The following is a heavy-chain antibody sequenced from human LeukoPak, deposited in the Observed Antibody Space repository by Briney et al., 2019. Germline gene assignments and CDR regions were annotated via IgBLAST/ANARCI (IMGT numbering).Heavy chain of an antibody. V-gene: IGHV4-34*01. CDR1: GGSFSGYY. J-gene: IGHJ4*02. CDR3: ARLNNWSCRY. Sequence: SETLSLTCAVYGGSFSGYYWSWIRQPPGKGLEWIGEINHSGSTNYNPSLKSRVTISVDTSKNQFSLKLSSVTAADTAVYYCARLNNWSCRYWGQGTLVTVSS. D-gene: IGHD3-16*02. CDR2: INHSGST.